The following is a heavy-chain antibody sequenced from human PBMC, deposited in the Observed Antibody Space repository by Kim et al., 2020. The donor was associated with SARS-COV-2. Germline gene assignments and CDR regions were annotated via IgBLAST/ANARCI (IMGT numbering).Heavy chain of an antibody. J-gene: IGHJ4*02. V-gene: IGHV1-24*01. CDR3: ATGLGATDY. CDR2: GET. Sequence: GETTYAQKVQGRVTMTEDTSTDTAYMELSSLRSEDTAVYYCATGLGATDYWGQGTLVTVSS. D-gene: IGHD1-26*01.